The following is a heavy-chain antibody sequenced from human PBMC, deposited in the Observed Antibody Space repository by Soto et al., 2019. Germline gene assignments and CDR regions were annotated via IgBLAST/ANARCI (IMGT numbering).Heavy chain of an antibody. CDR3: ARGIASTSLVSFDV. D-gene: IGHD1-1*01. CDR1: GFSFSTSI. CDR2: ISSTSTNI. Sequence: EVLLVASGGGLVKPGGSLRLSCVASGFSFSTSIMHWVRQAPGKGLEWIATISSTSTNIYYAGSVKGRFSISRYNPKNSLFLQMNSLRAEYMAVYYCARGIASTSLVSFDVWGQGTMVTVS. J-gene: IGHJ3*01. V-gene: IGHV3-21*02.